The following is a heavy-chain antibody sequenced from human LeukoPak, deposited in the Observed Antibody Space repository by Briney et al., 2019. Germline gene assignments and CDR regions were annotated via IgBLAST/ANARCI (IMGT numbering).Heavy chain of an antibody. CDR2: ISSSSSYI. V-gene: IGHV3-21*01. CDR3: ASNSSHFDY. J-gene: IGHJ4*02. Sequence: QGGSLRLSCAASGFTSSSYSMNWVRQAPGKVLEWVSSISSSSSYIYYADSVKGRFTVSRDNAKNSLYLQMISLRAEDTAVYYCASNSSHFDYWGQGTLVTVSS. D-gene: IGHD5-18*01. CDR1: GFTSSSYS.